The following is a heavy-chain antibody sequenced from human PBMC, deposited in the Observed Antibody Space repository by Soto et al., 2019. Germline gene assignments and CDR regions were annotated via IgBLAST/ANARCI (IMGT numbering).Heavy chain of an antibody. CDR1: GGSFSGYY. CDR2: INHSGST. D-gene: IGHD2-8*01. Sequence: PSETLSLTCAVYGGSFSGYYWSWIRQPPGKGLEWIGEINHSGSTNYNPSLKSRVTISVDTSKNQFSLKLSSVTAADTAVYYCARSFWYADWFDPWGQGTLVTVSS. CDR3: ARSFWYADWFDP. J-gene: IGHJ5*02. V-gene: IGHV4-34*01.